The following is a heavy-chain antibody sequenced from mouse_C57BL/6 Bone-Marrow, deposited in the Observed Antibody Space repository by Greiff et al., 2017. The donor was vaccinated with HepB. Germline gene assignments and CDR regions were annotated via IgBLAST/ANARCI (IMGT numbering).Heavy chain of an antibody. CDR1: GYSITSGYY. V-gene: IGHV3-6*01. D-gene: IGHD1-1*01. Sequence: EVHLVESGPGLVKPSQSLSLTCSVTGYSITSGYYWNWIRQFPGNKLEWMGYISYDGSNNYNPSLKNRISITRDTSKNQFFLKLNSVTTEDTATYYCARGSSWVDYWGQGTTLTVSS. J-gene: IGHJ2*01. CDR3: ARGSSWVDY. CDR2: ISYDGSN.